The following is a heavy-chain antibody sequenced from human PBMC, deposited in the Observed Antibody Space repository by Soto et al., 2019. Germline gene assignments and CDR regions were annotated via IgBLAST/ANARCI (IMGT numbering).Heavy chain of an antibody. CDR2: ISSNGGST. CDR3: VKDSSTGAYDSSGYYQGYYYYGMDV. D-gene: IGHD3-22*01. V-gene: IGHV3-64D*08. Sequence: GGSLRLSCSASGFTFSSYAMHWVRQAPGKGLEYVSAISSNGGSTYYADSVKGRFTISRDNSKNTLYLQMSSLRAEDTAVYYCVKDSSTGAYDSSGYYQGYYYYGMDVWGQGTTVTVSS. CDR1: GFTFSSYA. J-gene: IGHJ6*02.